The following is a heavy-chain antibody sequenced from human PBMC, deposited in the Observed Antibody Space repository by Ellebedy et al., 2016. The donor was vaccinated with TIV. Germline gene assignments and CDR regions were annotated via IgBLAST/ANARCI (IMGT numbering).Heavy chain of an antibody. CDR1: GFSFSNYW. Sequence: GGSLRLXXAASGFSFSNYWMDWARQAPGKGLEWVARIKDDGSEKYYVDSVKGRFTISRDNAKNSLYLQMNSLRVEDTAVYYCVRDSLRLSSTGWGQGTLVTVSS. D-gene: IGHD2-2*01. CDR2: IKDDGSEK. V-gene: IGHV3-7*01. J-gene: IGHJ4*02. CDR3: VRDSLRLSSTG.